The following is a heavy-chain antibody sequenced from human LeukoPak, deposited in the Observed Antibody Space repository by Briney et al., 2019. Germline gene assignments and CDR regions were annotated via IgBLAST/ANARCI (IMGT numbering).Heavy chain of an antibody. CDR2: IYYSGST. J-gene: IGHJ3*02. CDR3: ARQWELQAFDI. CDR1: GGSISSGDYY. V-gene: IGHV4-30-4*08. D-gene: IGHD1-26*01. Sequence: SQTLSLTCTVSGGSISSGDYYWSWIRQPPGKGLEWIGYIYYSGSTYYNPSLKSRVTISVDTSKNQFSLKLSSVTAADTAVYYYARQWELQAFDIWGQGTMVTVSS.